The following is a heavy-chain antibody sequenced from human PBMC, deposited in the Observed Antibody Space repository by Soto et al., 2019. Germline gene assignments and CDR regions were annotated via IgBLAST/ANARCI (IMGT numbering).Heavy chain of an antibody. Sequence: QITLKESGPPLVKPTQTLTLTCTFSGFSLSTSGVGVGWIRQPPGKALEWLALIYWDDDKRYTPSLKSRLTITKDTSKNQVVLTMTNMDPVDTATYYCAHSSHGQLRFDYWGQGTLVTVSS. J-gene: IGHJ4*02. CDR3: AHSSHGQLRFDY. CDR1: GFSLSTSGVG. V-gene: IGHV2-5*02. D-gene: IGHD2-2*01. CDR2: IYWDDDK.